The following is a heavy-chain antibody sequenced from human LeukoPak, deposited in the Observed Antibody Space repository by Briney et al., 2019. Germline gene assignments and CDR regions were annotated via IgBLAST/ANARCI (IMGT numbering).Heavy chain of an antibody. V-gene: IGHV3-30*18. CDR2: ISYDGSNK. J-gene: IGHJ4*02. D-gene: IGHD6-13*01. CDR3: AKVAYSSTWIYYFDS. Sequence: PGGSLRLSCAASGFTFSSYGMHWVRQAPGKGLEWVAVISYDGSNKYYADSVKGRFTISRDNSKNTLYLQMNSLRAEDTAVYYCAKVAYSSTWIYYFDSWGQGTLVTVSS. CDR1: GFTFSSYG.